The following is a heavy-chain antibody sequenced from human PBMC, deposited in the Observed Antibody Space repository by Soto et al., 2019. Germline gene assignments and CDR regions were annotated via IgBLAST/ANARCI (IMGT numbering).Heavy chain of an antibody. Sequence: EVQLLESGGGLVQPGGSLRLSCAASGFTFSSYAMSWVRQAPGKGLEWVSAISGSGGSTYYADSVKGRFTISRDNSKNTLYLQMNSPRAEDTAVYYCAKDLQSWNYVPMDYYYGMDVWGQGTTVTVSS. CDR1: GFTFSSYA. V-gene: IGHV3-23*01. CDR2: ISGSGGST. D-gene: IGHD1-7*01. CDR3: AKDLQSWNYVPMDYYYGMDV. J-gene: IGHJ6*02.